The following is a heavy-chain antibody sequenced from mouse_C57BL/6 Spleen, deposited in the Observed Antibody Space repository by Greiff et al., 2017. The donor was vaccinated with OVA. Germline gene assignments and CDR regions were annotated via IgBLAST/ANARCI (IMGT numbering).Heavy chain of an antibody. V-gene: IGHV1-64*01. D-gene: IGHD1-1*01. J-gene: IGHJ3*01. CDR2: IHPNSGST. CDR3: ARSGGYDYGSSSFAY. CDR1: GYTFTSYW. Sequence: VQLQQPGAELVKPGASVKLSCKASGYTFTSYWMHWVKQRPGQGLEWIGMIHPNSGSTNYNEKFKSKATLTVDKSSSTAYMQLSSLTAEDSAVYYGARSGGYDYGSSSFAYWGQGTLVTVSA.